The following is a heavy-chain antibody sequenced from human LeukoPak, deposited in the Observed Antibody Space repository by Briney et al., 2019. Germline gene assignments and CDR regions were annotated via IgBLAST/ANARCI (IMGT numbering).Heavy chain of an antibody. CDR3: ANPDAFDI. V-gene: IGHV3-30*18. CDR2: ISYDGSNK. CDR1: GFTFSSYG. Sequence: GGSLRLSCAASGFTFSSYGMHWVRQAPGKGLEWVAVISYDGSNKYYADSVKGRFTISRDNSKNTLYLQMNSLRAEDTALYYCANPDAFDIWGQGTMVTVSS. J-gene: IGHJ3*02.